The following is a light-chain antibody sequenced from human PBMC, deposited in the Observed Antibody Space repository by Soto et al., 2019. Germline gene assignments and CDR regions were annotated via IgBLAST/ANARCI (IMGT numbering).Light chain of an antibody. J-gene: IGLJ2*01. CDR2: SND. V-gene: IGLV1-44*01. Sequence: QSVLTQPPSASGTPGQRVIISCSGSRSNIGSNTVNWYQQLPGRTPRLLMFSNDQRPSGVPDRFSGSKSGTSASLAISGLQSEDDAAYYCVPWDDSLNAPVFGGGTKLTVL. CDR3: VPWDDSLNAPV. CDR1: RSNIGSNT.